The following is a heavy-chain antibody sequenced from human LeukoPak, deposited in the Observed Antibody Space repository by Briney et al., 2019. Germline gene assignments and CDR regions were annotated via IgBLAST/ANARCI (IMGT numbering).Heavy chain of an antibody. CDR2: IYYSGST. V-gene: IGHV4-59*01. CDR1: GGSFSGYY. J-gene: IGHJ6*03. CDR3: ARRTLGTHGEPKRAYYYYYYMDV. D-gene: IGHD3-10*01. Sequence: PSETLSLTCAVYGGSFSGYYWSWIRQPPGKGLEWIGNIYYSGSTNYNPSLKSRVTISVDTSKNQFSLKLSSVTAADTAVYYCARRTLGTHGEPKRAYYYYYYMDVWGKGTTVTISS.